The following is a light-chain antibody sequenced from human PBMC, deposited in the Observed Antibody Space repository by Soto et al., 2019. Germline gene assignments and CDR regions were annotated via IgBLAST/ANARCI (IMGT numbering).Light chain of an antibody. CDR3: AAGDDSLYGWV. CDR2: YDN. J-gene: IGLJ3*02. CDR1: SSNIGSNT. Sequence: QSVLTQPPSASGTPGQRITISCSGSSSNIGSNTVNWYQQLPGTAPTPLIYYDNQRPSGVPDRFSGSKSGTSASLAISGLQSEDEAHYYCAAGDDSLYGWVFGGGTKLTVL. V-gene: IGLV1-44*01.